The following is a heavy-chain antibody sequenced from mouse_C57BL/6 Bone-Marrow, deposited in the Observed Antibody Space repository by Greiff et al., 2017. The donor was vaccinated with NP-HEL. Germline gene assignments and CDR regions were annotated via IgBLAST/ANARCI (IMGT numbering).Heavy chain of an antibody. Sequence: VQLQQPGAELVRPGSSVKLSCKASGYTFTSYWMHWVKQRPIQGLEWIGNIDPSDSETHYNQKFKDKATLTVDKSSSTAYMQLSSLTSEDSAVYYCARCAPYGYDNYAMDYWGQGTSVTVSS. CDR1: GYTFTSYW. D-gene: IGHD2-2*01. V-gene: IGHV1-52*01. CDR3: ARCAPYGYDNYAMDY. CDR2: IDPSDSET. J-gene: IGHJ4*01.